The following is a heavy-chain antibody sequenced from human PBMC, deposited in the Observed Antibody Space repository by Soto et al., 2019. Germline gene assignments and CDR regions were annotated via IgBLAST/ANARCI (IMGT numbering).Heavy chain of an antibody. CDR2: LFYSGSP. CDR1: SDSTSRCIFY. D-gene: IGHD1-26*01. CDR3: SGAFNGTWLDH. Sequence: PSGTPYLTCTFSSDSTSRCIFYWGWKRQPPGKGLEWIGSLFYSGSPHYNPSLENRVNISIDTSKRQFSLDLTSVTAADTAIYYCSGAFNGTWLDHWGQGTLVTVSS. J-gene: IGHJ5*02. V-gene: IGHV4-39*05.